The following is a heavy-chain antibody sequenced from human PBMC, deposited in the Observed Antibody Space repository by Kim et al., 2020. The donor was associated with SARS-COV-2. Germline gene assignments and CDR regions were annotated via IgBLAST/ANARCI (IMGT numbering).Heavy chain of an antibody. Sequence: GNNGDAQRFQGRVTMTRNTSISTAYMELSSLRSEDTAVYFCARRHLSMDVWGQGTTVTVSS. J-gene: IGHJ6*02. CDR2: GNN. V-gene: IGHV1-8*01. CDR3: ARRHLSMDV.